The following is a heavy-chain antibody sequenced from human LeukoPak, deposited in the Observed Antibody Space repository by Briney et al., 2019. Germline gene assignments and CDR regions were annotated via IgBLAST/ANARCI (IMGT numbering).Heavy chain of an antibody. D-gene: IGHD3-3*01. CDR3: ARVKHYYDFWSGYDDAFDI. Sequence: PSENLSLNCTVSGGSISSYYWSWIRQPAGKGLEWIGRIYTSGSTNYNPSLKSRVTMSVDTTKNPFSLKLSSVTAADTAVYYCARVKHYYDFWSGYDDAFDIWGQGTMVTVSS. V-gene: IGHV4-4*07. J-gene: IGHJ3*02. CDR1: GGSISSYY. CDR2: IYTSGST.